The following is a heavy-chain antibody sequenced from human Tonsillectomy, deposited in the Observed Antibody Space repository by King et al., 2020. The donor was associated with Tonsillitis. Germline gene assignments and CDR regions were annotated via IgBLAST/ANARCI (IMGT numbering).Heavy chain of an antibody. V-gene: IGHV3-9*01. Sequence: QLVQSGGGLVQPGRSLRLSCAAAGFTFVDYSMHWVRQAPGKGLEWVSGISLNSGSIGDADSVKGRFTISRDNAKNSLYLQMNSLRSEDTALYYCAKDTTVYSSSSIDYWGQGTLVTVSS. CDR3: AKDTTVYSSSSIDY. CDR2: ISLNSGSI. J-gene: IGHJ4*02. D-gene: IGHD6-6*01. CDR1: GFTFVDYS.